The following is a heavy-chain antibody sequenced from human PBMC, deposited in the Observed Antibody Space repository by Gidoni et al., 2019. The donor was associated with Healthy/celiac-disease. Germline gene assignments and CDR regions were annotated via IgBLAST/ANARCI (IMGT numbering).Heavy chain of an antibody. CDR1: GFTFSSYA. CDR3: ARDLLSAFDI. J-gene: IGHJ3*02. Sequence: QVQLVESGGGVVQPGRSLRLPCAASGFTFSSYAMHWVRQAPGKGLEWVAVISYDGSNKYYADSVKGRFTISRDNSKNTLYLQMNSLRAEDTAVYYCARDLLSAFDIWGQGTMVTVSS. CDR2: ISYDGSNK. V-gene: IGHV3-30-3*01.